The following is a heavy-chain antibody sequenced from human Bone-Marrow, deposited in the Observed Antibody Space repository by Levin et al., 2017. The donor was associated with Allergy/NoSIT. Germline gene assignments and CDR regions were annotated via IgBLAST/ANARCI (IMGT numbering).Heavy chain of an antibody. V-gene: IGHV4-59*01. Sequence: LSQTLSLTCTVSGDSLSSYYWSWIRQPPGKRLEWIAYISYSGSTNYNPSLKSRVTLSVDTSKNHFSLNLTSVTAADTAVYYCARSLRRENFDYWGQGILVTVSS. CDR3: ARSLRRENFDY. CDR1: GDSLSSYY. D-gene: IGHD5-24*01. CDR2: ISYSGST. J-gene: IGHJ4*02.